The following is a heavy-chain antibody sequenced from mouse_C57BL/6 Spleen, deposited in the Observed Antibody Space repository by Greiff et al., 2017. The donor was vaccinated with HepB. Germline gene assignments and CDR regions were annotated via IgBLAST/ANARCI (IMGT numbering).Heavy chain of an antibody. Sequence: QVQLKESGAELVKPGASVKLSCKASGYTFTSYWMQWVKQRPGQGLEWIGEIDPSDSYTNYNQKFKGKATLTVDTSSSTAYMQLSSLTSEDSAVYYCASSGDAYWGQGTLVTVSA. CDR3: ASSGDAY. CDR2: IDPSDSYT. J-gene: IGHJ3*01. V-gene: IGHV1-50*01. D-gene: IGHD2-13*01. CDR1: GYTFTSYW.